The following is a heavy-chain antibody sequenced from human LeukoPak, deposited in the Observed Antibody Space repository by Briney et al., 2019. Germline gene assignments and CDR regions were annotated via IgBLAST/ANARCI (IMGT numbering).Heavy chain of an antibody. CDR3: ARIYDFWSGYSRPNNWFDP. V-gene: IGHV4-39*07. CDR1: GGSISSDRYY. J-gene: IGHJ5*02. CDR2: IYYSGTT. D-gene: IGHD3-3*01. Sequence: RTSETLSLTCAVSGGSISSDRYYWGWIRQPRGKGLEWIGNIYYSGTTYYNPSLRSRVTISVDMSKNQFSLNMNSVTAADTAVYYCARIYDFWSGYSRPNNWFDPWGQGTLVTVSS.